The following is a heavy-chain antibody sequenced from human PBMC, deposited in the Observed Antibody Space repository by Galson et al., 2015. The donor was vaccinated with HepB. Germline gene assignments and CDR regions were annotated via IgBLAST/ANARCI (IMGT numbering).Heavy chain of an antibody. D-gene: IGHD4-23*01. CDR3: ARVVRGGASYFDY. J-gene: IGHJ4*02. CDR1: GYTFIHYD. CDR2: ISAYNGYT. V-gene: IGHV1-18*01. Sequence: SVKVSCKASGYTFIHYDISWVRQAPGQGLEWMGWISAYNGYTSYEQKFQGRVTMTTDTSTNTAYMALRSLRSDDTAVYYCARVVRGGASYFDYWGQGTLVTVSS.